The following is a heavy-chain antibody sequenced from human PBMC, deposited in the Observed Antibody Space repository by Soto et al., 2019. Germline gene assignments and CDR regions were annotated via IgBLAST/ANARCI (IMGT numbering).Heavy chain of an antibody. Sequence: GGSLRLSCAASGFTFSSYAMSWVRQAPGKGLEWVSAISGSGGSTYYADSVKGRFTISRDNSKNTLYLQMNSLRAEDTAVYYCAKVGAAAGLYGMDVWGQGTTVTVSS. J-gene: IGHJ6*02. D-gene: IGHD6-13*01. CDR3: AKVGAAAGLYGMDV. V-gene: IGHV3-23*01. CDR2: ISGSGGST. CDR1: GFTFSSYA.